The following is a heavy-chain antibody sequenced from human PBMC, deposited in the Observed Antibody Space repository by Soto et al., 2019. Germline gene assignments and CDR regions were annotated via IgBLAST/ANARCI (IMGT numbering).Heavy chain of an antibody. CDR2: IDPDGSEK. Sequence: EVQLVESGGGLVQPGESLRLSCVASGFTFSPYWMTWVRLTPGKGLEWVAIIDPDGSEKDYADSVRGRFTISRDNGKNSLYLHMNIVGAEDTAVYYCARGNGYCDLWGRGTLVTVSS. CDR3: ARGNGYCDL. V-gene: IGHV3-7*04. CDR1: GFTFSPYW. J-gene: IGHJ2*01. D-gene: IGHD1-1*01.